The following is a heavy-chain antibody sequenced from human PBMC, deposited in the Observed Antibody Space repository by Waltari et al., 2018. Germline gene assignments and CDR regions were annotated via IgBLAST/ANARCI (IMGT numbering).Heavy chain of an antibody. Sequence: QVQLVQSGAEVKKPGASVKVSCKASGYTFTSYAMHWVRQAPGQRLEWMGWINAGNCNTKYSQKFQGRVTITRDTSASTAYMELSSLRSEDTAVYYCARGAAAGTIYYWGQGTLVTVSS. V-gene: IGHV1-3*01. CDR2: INAGNCNT. D-gene: IGHD6-13*01. CDR1: GYTFTSYA. J-gene: IGHJ4*02. CDR3: ARGAAAGTIYY.